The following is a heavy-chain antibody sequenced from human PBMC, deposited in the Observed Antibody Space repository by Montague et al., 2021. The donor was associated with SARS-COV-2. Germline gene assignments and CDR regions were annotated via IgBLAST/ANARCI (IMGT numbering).Heavy chain of an antibody. J-gene: IGHJ4*02. Sequence: SETLSLTCAVSGGSISGYYWSWIRQPPGKGLEWIGDIYYSGSTNYNPSLKSRVTISVDTSKNQFSLKLSSVTAADTAVYYCARVQRGYCCGVGGSAHFDYWGQGTLVTVSS. V-gene: IGHV4-59*01. D-gene: IGHD6-19*01. CDR3: ARVQRGYCCGVGGSAHFDY. CDR1: GGSISGYY. CDR2: IYYSGST.